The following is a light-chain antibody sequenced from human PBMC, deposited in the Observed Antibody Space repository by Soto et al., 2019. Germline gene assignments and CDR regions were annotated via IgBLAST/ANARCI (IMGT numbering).Light chain of an antibody. CDR3: QESYSIPLT. J-gene: IGKJ4*01. Sequence: DIQMTQSPSTLSASVGDRVTITCRASQSISSWLAWYRQKPGKAPKLLIYGASSLQSGVPSRFSGSGSGTDFTLTISSLQPEDVATYYCQESYSIPLTFGGGTKVDIK. CDR1: QSISSW. V-gene: IGKV1-39*01. CDR2: GAS.